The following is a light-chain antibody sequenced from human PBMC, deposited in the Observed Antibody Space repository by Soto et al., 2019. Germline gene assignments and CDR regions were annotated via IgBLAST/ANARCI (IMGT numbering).Light chain of an antibody. CDR2: KAS. V-gene: IGKV1-5*03. Sequence: DIQMTQSPSALSASVGDRVTSTCRASQTISSWLAWYQQKPGKAPKLLIYKASTLKSGVPSRFSGSASGTDFTLTISSLQPEDFTTYYCLQDYNFPRTFGQGTKVDIK. J-gene: IGKJ1*01. CDR1: QTISSW. CDR3: LQDYNFPRT.